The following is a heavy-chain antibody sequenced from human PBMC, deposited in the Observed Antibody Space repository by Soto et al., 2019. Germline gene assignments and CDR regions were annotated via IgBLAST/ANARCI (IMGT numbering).Heavy chain of an antibody. V-gene: IGHV3-11*01. CDR3: AKRRGIRMIWFDP. CDR2: INTLSSAI. D-gene: IGHD3-16*01. Sequence: PGGSLRLSCAGSGFTFSDYYMTWIRQAPGKGLEWVSYINTLSSAIYYADSVKGRFTISRDNAKNSLYLQMNSLRAEDTAVYYCAKRRGIRMIWFDPWGQGTLVTVSS. J-gene: IGHJ5*02. CDR1: GFTFSDYY.